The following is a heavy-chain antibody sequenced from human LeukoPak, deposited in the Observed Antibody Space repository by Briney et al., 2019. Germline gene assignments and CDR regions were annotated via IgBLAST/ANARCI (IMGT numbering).Heavy chain of an antibody. D-gene: IGHD3-10*01. CDR1: GGSISSGGYS. Sequence: PSETLSLTCAVSGGSISSGGYSWSWIRQPPGKGLEWIGYIYHSGSTYYNPSLKSRVTISVDRSKNQFSLKLSSVTAADTAVYYCARHYYGSGSYLNWFDPWGQGTLVTVSS. J-gene: IGHJ5*02. CDR3: ARHYYGSGSYLNWFDP. CDR2: IYHSGST. V-gene: IGHV4-30-2*01.